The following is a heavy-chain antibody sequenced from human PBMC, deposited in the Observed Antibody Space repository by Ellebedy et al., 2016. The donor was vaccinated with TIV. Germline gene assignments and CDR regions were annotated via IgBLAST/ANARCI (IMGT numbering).Heavy chain of an antibody. CDR1: GFKFSNYA. CDR3: AKDLVLRYFDWLWDS. CDR2: ISGSGRST. Sequence: PGGSLRLSCEASGFKFSNYAMIWVRQAPGKGLEWVSGISGSGRSTYYADSVKGRFTISSENSKNTLYLQMNSLRVEDTAVYYCAKDLVLRYFDWLWDSWGQGTLVTVSS. D-gene: IGHD3-9*01. V-gene: IGHV3-23*01. J-gene: IGHJ4*02.